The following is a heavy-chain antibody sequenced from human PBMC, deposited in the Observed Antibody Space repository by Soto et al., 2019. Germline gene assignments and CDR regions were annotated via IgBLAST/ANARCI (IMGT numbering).Heavy chain of an antibody. Sequence: ASVKVSCKASGYTFTSYDINWVRQATGQGLEWMGWMNPNSGNTGYAQKFQGRVTMTRNTSISTAYMELSSLRSEDTAVYYCARVATMVRGVTPGYYYYGMDVWGQGTTVTVSS. CDR1: GYTFTSYD. J-gene: IGHJ6*02. CDR2: MNPNSGNT. V-gene: IGHV1-8*01. CDR3: ARVATMVRGVTPGYYYYGMDV. D-gene: IGHD3-10*01.